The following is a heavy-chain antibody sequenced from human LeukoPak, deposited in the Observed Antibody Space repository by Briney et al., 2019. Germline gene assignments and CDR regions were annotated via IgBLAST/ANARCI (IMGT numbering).Heavy chain of an antibody. V-gene: IGHV3-53*04. D-gene: IGHD3-10*01. Sequence: GGSLRLSCAASGFTVSSNYMSWVRQAPGKGLEWVSVIYSGGSTYYADSVKGRFTISGHNSKNTLYLQMNSLRAEDTAVYYCARGYYYGSGSRDYWGQGTLVTVSS. CDR1: GFTVSSNY. CDR3: ARGYYYGSGSRDY. CDR2: IYSGGST. J-gene: IGHJ4*02.